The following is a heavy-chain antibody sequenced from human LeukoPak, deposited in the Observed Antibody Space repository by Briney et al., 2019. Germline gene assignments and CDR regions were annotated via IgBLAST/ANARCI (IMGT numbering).Heavy chain of an antibody. CDR1: GFTFSNYG. J-gene: IGHJ6*03. Sequence: PGGSLRHSCTASGFTFSNYGMNWVRQAPGKGLEWVSSISSSSTYIYYADSVKGRFTISRDNAKNSLYLQMNSLRAEDTAVYYCAKSSGWNYYYYYMDVWGKGTTVIASS. CDR2: ISSSSTYI. CDR3: AKSSGWNYYYYYMDV. V-gene: IGHV3-21*01. D-gene: IGHD6-19*01.